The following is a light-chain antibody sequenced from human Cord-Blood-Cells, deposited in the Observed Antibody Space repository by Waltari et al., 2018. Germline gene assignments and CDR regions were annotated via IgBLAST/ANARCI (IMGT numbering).Light chain of an antibody. V-gene: IGKV1-39*01. CDR1: QSISSY. CDR2: AAS. Sequence: DIQMTQSPSSLSASVGDRVTITCRASQSISSYLNWYQQKPGKAPKLLIYAASSLQSGVTSRFSGSGSGTDFTLTISSLQPEDFATYYCQQSYSTPPNFGGGTKVEIK. CDR3: QQSYSTPPN. J-gene: IGKJ4*01.